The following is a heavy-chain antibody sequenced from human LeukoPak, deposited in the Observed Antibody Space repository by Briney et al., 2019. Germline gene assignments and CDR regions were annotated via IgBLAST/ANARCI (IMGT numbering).Heavy chain of an antibody. CDR3: TALRYWFDP. CDR1: GFTFSNAW. CDR2: IKTKADGGTT. D-gene: IGHD3-16*02. V-gene: IGHV3-15*01. Sequence: GGSLRLSCAASGFTFSNAWMSWVRQAPGKGLEWVGRIKTKADGGTTDYAAPVKGRFTISRDDSKNTLYLEMNSLKTEDTAVYYCTALRYWFDPWGQGTLVTVSS. J-gene: IGHJ5*02.